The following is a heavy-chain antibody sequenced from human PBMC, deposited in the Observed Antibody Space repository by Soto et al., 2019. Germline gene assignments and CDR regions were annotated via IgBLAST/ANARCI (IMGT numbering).Heavy chain of an antibody. CDR1: GFAFSSFG. J-gene: IGHJ4*02. CDR3: VKALGGDDYGS. V-gene: IGHV3-30*18. Sequence: QMQLVESGGGVVQPGRSLRLSCAASGFAFSSFGMHWVRQAPGQGLEWVAGISYDMSQKFYAESVRGRFTISRDNSKNTLYLQMSSLRDEATAMYYCVKALGGDDYGSWGQGTLVTVTS. D-gene: IGHD3-16*01. CDR2: ISYDMSQK.